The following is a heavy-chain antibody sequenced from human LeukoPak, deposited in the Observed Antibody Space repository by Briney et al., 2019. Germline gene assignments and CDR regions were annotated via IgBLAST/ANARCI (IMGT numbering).Heavy chain of an antibody. CDR1: GGTFSSYA. D-gene: IGHD3-3*01. CDR2: IIPIFGTA. Sequence: GASVKVSCKASGGTFSSYAISWVRQAPGQGLEWMGGIIPIFGTADYAQEFQGRVTITADESTSTAYMELSSLRSEGTAVYYCARAAHCDFWSGCNFDYWGQGTLVTVSS. J-gene: IGHJ4*02. CDR3: ARAAHCDFWSGCNFDY. V-gene: IGHV1-69*13.